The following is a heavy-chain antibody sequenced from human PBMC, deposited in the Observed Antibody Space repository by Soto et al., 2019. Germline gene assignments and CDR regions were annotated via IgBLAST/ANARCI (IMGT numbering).Heavy chain of an antibody. J-gene: IGHJ5*02. CDR1: GFTFEDYA. CDR3: AKVECGYGGNGENNWFDP. D-gene: IGHD5-12*01. CDR2: ISWNSGSI. V-gene: IGHV3-9*01. Sequence: EVQLVESGGRVVQPGRSLRLSCAASGFTFEDYAMHWVRQAPGKGLEWVSGISWNSGSIGYADCVKGRFTISRDNAKNSLYLQMNSLRAEDSALYYCAKVECGYGGNGENNWFDPWGQGTLVTVSS.